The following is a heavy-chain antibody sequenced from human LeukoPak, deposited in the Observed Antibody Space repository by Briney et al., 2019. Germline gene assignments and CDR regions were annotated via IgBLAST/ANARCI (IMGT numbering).Heavy chain of an antibody. CDR1: GYTFTGYY. CDR3: ARAGGGYSGYDHYYYYGMDV. CDR2: INPNSGGT. D-gene: IGHD5-12*01. J-gene: IGHJ6*04. V-gene: IGHV1-2*04. Sequence: ASVKVSCKASGYTFTGYYMHWVRQAPGQGLEWMGWINPNSGGTSYAQKSQGWVTMTRDTSISTAYMELSRLRSDDTAVYYCARAGGGYSGYDHYYYYGMDVWGKGTTVTVSS.